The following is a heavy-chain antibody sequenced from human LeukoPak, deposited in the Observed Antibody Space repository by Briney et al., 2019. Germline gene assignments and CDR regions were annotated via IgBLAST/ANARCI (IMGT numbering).Heavy chain of an antibody. CDR1: GFTFSSYS. Sequence: PGGSLRLSCAASGFTFSSYSMNWVRQAPGKGLEWVSSISSSSSYIYYADTVKGRFTISRDNAKNSLYLQMNSLRAEDTAVYYCARSIVGVTGGAFDIWGQGTMVTVSS. CDR2: ISSSSSYI. D-gene: IGHD1-26*01. CDR3: ARSIVGVTGGAFDI. J-gene: IGHJ3*02. V-gene: IGHV3-21*01.